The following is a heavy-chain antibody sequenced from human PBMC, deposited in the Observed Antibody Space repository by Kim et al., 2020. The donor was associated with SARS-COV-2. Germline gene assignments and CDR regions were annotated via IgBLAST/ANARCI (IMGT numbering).Heavy chain of an antibody. CDR2: ISYDGRNE. CDR1: GFTFRTYA. Sequence: GGSLRLSCADSGFTFRTYAMHWVRQAPGKGLEWVAVISYDGRNEYYADSVKGRFTISRDNSKNTLYLQMNSLRAEDTAMYHCARDRFGSVVRGVDYWGQGTLATVSS. D-gene: IGHD3-16*01. CDR3: ARDRFGSVVRGVDY. J-gene: IGHJ4*02. V-gene: IGHV3-30*04.